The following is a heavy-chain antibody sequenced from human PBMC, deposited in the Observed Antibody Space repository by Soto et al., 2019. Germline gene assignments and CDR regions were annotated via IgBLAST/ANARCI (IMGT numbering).Heavy chain of an antibody. CDR3: ARVGHITNYGMAV. V-gene: IGHV1-69*01. D-gene: IGHD1-26*01. CDR2: IIPFFGTS. Sequence: QVQLVQSGAEVKKPGSSVKVSCEASGGTFSSYPINWVRQAPGQGLEWMGGIIPFFGTSNYAQKFQGRVTITADESTSTVYMELRSLRSEDTAVYYCARVGHITNYGMAVWGQGTTVTVSS. CDR1: GGTFSSYP. J-gene: IGHJ6*02.